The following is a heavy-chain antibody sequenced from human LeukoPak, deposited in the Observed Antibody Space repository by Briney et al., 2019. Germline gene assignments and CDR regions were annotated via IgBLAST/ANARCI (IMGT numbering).Heavy chain of an antibody. Sequence: PSETLSLTCTVSGDSISNGVKYWSWIRQHPGRGLEWIGYIYNSGRSYYNPSLKSRITMSVDTSKNQFSLNLSSVTAADTAVYYCARDQVECTGGTCQSRVGFDFWGQGTLVTVSS. CDR2: IYNSGRS. V-gene: IGHV4-31*03. CDR3: ARDQVECTGGTCQSRVGFDF. D-gene: IGHD2-8*02. J-gene: IGHJ4*02. CDR1: GDSISNGVKY.